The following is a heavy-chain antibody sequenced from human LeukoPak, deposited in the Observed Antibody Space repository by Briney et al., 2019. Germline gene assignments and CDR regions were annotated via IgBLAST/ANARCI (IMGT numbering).Heavy chain of an antibody. D-gene: IGHD5-18*01. V-gene: IGHV4-4*07. J-gene: IGHJ4*02. CDR2: MYHSGTT. CDR3: ARERDHGYSYGFVLDS. CDR1: GGSMNTYY. Sequence: SETLSLTCTASGGSMNTYYWTLLRQPAGKGLEWLGRMYHSGTTNYNSLLYNPSLSSRVTMSVDGAKNQFSLRLKSVTTADTANFCARERDHGYSYGFVLDSWGQGSLVTVSS.